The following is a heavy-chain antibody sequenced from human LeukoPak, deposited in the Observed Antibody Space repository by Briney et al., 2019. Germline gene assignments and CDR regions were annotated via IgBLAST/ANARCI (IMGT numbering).Heavy chain of an antibody. D-gene: IGHD4-17*01. J-gene: IGHJ4*02. CDR3: ARQNGYGEFDY. CDR1: GYSFTKYW. Sequence: GESLKISCKGSGYSFTKYWIGWVRQMPGKGLEWMGIVCPGDSDARYSPSFQDQVTISADKSISTAYLQWSSMKASDTAMYYCARQNGYGEFDYWGQGTLVTVSS. CDR2: VCPGDSDA. V-gene: IGHV5-51*01.